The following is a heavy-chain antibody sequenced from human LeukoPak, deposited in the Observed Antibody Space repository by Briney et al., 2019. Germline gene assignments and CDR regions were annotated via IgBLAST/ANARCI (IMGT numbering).Heavy chain of an antibody. V-gene: IGHV4-59*08. Sequence: SETLSLTCTVSGGSISSYYWSWIRQPPGKGLEWIGYIYYSGSTNYNPSLKSRVTISVDTSKNQFSLKLSSVTAAGTAVYYCARRRHCSSTSCYAFDYWGQGTLVTVPS. CDR1: GGSISSYY. J-gene: IGHJ4*02. CDR2: IYYSGST. CDR3: ARRRHCSSTSCYAFDY. D-gene: IGHD2-2*01.